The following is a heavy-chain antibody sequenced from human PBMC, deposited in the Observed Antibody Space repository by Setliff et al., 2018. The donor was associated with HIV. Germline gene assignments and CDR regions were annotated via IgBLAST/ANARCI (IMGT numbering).Heavy chain of an antibody. Sequence: ASETLSLTCTVSGGSISSSSYYWGWIRQPPGMGLEWIGEVNRGRRTNYNSSLKSRVTISIDTSRNQFSLTVSSVTAADTAVYYCAREIPYSYGGRGHPLWGQGTLVTVSS. J-gene: IGHJ4*02. CDR3: AREIPYSYGGRGHPL. CDR1: GGSISSSSYY. V-gene: IGHV4-39*07. CDR2: VNRGRRT. D-gene: IGHD3-22*01.